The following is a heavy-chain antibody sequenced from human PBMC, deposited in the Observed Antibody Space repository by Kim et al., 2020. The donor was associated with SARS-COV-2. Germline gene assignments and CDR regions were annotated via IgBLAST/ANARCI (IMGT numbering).Heavy chain of an antibody. D-gene: IGHD3-16*01. CDR1: GFTFNIYA. CDR3: ARGFGGNYVNWLDP. Sequence: GGSLRLSCAASGFTFNIYAINWVRQAPGKGLEWVAVISFDGSNKYYADSVKGRFIICRDNSKNTVYLRMDSLRAEDTAVYYCARGFGGNYVNWLDPWGRGTLVTVSS. J-gene: IGHJ5*02. CDR2: ISFDGSNK. V-gene: IGHV3-30-3*01.